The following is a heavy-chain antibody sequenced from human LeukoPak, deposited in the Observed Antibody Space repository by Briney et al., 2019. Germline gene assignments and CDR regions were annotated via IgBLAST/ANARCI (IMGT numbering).Heavy chain of an antibody. Sequence: GGSLRLSCAASGFTFSSYEMNWVRQAPGKGLEWVSYISSSGSTIYYADSVKGRFTISRDNAKNSLYLQMNSLRAEDTAVYYCARVGDGYNQAYYYYYYMDVWGKGTTVTISS. D-gene: IGHD5-24*01. CDR3: ARVGDGYNQAYYYYYYMDV. J-gene: IGHJ6*03. CDR1: GFTFSSYE. CDR2: ISSSGSTI. V-gene: IGHV3-48*03.